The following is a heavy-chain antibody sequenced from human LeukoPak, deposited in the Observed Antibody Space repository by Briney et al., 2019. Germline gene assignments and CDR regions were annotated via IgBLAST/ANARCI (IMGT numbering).Heavy chain of an antibody. CDR2: INPNGGGT. D-gene: IGHD2-21*02. J-gene: IGHJ5*02. Sequence: GASVKVSCKASGYSFTGYYIHWARQAPGQGLEWMGWINPNGGGTNYAQEFQGRVTMTRDTSISTAYMELSSLRSDDTAMYYCARGTCNGGDCFNWFDPWGQGTLVTVSS. V-gene: IGHV1-2*02. CDR3: ARGTCNGGDCFNWFDP. CDR1: GYSFTGYY.